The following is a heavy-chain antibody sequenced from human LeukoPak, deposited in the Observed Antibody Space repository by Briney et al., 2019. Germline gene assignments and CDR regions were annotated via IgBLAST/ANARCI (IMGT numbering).Heavy chain of an antibody. CDR2: INHSGST. CDR1: GGSFSGYY. Sequence: SETLSLTCAVYGGSFSGYYWSWIRQPPGKGLEWIGEINHSGSTNYNPSLKSRVTISVDTSKNQFSLKLSSVTAADTAVYYCARVPRGYSYGYFDYWSQGTLVTVSS. D-gene: IGHD5-18*01. CDR3: ARVPRGYSYGYFDY. J-gene: IGHJ4*02. V-gene: IGHV4-34*01.